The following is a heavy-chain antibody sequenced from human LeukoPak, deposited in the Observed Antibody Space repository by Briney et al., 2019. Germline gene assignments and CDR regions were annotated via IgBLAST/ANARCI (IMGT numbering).Heavy chain of an antibody. V-gene: IGHV3-74*01. CDR3: ARLPLDLWFGEENWFDP. J-gene: IGHJ5*02. D-gene: IGHD3-10*01. Sequence: GGSLRLSCAASGFTFSSYWMHWVRQAPGKGLVWVSRINSDGSSTSYADSVKGRFTISRDNAKNTLYLQMNSLRAEDTAVYYCARLPLDLWFGEENWFDPWGQGTLVTVSS. CDR1: GFTFSSYW. CDR2: INSDGSST.